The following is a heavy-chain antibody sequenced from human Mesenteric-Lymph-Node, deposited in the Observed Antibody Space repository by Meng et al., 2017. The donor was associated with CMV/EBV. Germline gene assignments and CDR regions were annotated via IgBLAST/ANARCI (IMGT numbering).Heavy chain of an antibody. CDR2: ISYDGNDK. J-gene: IGHJ3*02. CDR1: GFTFTTFS. Sequence: SLKISCAASGFTFTTFSVHWVRQAPGKGLEWVADISYDGNDKYYADSVKGRFTISRDNSKNTLYLQMNSLRAEDSAVYFCAREGYTLGRFGAFDIWGQGTMVTVSS. V-gene: IGHV3-30*04. CDR3: AREGYTLGRFGAFDI. D-gene: IGHD2-2*02.